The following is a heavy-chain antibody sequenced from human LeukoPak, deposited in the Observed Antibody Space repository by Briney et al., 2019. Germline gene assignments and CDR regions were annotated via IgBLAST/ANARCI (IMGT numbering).Heavy chain of an antibody. CDR1: GGSITSVNL. V-gene: IGHV4-4*02. CDR2: MYLSGTT. Sequence: SETLSLTCAVSGGSITSVNLWAWVRQPPGKGLEWVGEMYLSGTTTCNPSLRGRATISLDRSKNQVSLRLNSVTAADMALYYCAGLVGRYSNGMYYYFDYWGQGILVTVSS. J-gene: IGHJ4*02. CDR3: AGLVGRYSNGMYYYFDY. D-gene: IGHD1-26*01.